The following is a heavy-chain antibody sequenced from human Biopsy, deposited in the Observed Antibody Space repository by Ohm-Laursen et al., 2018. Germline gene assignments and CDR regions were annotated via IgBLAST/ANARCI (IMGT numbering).Heavy chain of an antibody. CDR3: ASVVLGPTNDAFDL. V-gene: IGHV4-59*10. J-gene: IGHJ3*01. CDR1: GGSLRGYY. D-gene: IGHD3-22*01. Sequence: GTLSLTCAVYGGSLRGYYWNWIRQPAGKGLEWIGRIYPGGSTNHNPSLKSRVTMSADTSKKQLSLWLRSVTAADTAMYYCASVVLGPTNDAFDLWGQGTMVVVSS. CDR2: IYPGGST.